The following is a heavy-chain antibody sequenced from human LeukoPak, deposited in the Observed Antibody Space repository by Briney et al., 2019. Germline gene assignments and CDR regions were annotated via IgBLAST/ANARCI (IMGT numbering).Heavy chain of an antibody. J-gene: IGHJ4*02. CDR2: ISSDGSNE. V-gene: IGHV3-30*01. CDR3: AGDPNRSYFDH. D-gene: IGHD1-14*01. CDR1: GFAFSTYS. Sequence: GGSLRLSCAASGFAFSTYSMHWVRQAPGKGLEWLALISSDGSNENFADSVKGRFTISRDNSKNTLYLQMNSLRSEDTAIYYCAGDPNRSYFDHWGQGTLVTVSS.